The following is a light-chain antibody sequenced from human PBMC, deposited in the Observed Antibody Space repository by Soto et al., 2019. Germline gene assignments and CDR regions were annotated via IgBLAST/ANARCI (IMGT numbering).Light chain of an antibody. Sequence: QSVRTQPASVSGSPGQSITISCTGTSSDVGGYNYVSWYQQHPGKAPKLMIYEVSNRPSGVSNRFSGSKSGNTASLTISGLQAEDEADYYCSSFTTSSTHNYVFGTGTKVTVL. V-gene: IGLV2-14*01. CDR1: SSDVGGYNY. J-gene: IGLJ1*01. CDR2: EVS. CDR3: SSFTTSSTHNYV.